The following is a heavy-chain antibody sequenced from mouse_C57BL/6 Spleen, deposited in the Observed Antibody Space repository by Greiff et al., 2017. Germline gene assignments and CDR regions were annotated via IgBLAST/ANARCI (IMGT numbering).Heavy chain of an antibody. Sequence: VHVKQSGPELVKPGASVKMSCKASGYTFTDYNMHWVKQSHGKSLEWIGYINPNNGGTSYNQKFKGKATLTVNKSSSTAYMELRSLTSEDSAVYYCARAPQLVTDAMDYWGQGTSVTVSS. J-gene: IGHJ4*01. D-gene: IGHD2-13*01. V-gene: IGHV1-22*01. CDR2: INPNNGGT. CDR3: ARAPQLVTDAMDY. CDR1: GYTFTDYN.